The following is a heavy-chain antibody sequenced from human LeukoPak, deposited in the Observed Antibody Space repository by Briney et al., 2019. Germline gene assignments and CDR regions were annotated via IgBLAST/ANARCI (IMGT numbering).Heavy chain of an antibody. D-gene: IGHD6-19*01. CDR1: GFTFSTYA. CDR2: ISSSGSTI. CDR3: ARETEAGRRADGFDI. Sequence: PGGSLRLSCAASGFTFSTYAMTWVRQAPGKGLEWVSYISSSGSTIYYADSVKGRFTISRDNAKNSLYLQMNSLRAEDTAVYYCARETEAGRRADGFDIWGQGTMVTVSS. V-gene: IGHV3-48*03. J-gene: IGHJ3*02.